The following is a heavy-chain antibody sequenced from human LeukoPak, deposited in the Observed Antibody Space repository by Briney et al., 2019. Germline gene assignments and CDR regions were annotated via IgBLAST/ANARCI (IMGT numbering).Heavy chain of an antibody. J-gene: IGHJ3*02. D-gene: IGHD3-22*01. V-gene: IGHV5-51*01. CDR3: ARRRYYDSSGYRAAFDI. CDR1: GYSFTSYW. CDR2: IYPGDSDS. Sequence: GESLKISCEASGYSFTSYWIGWVRQMSGKGLGWMGIIYPGDSDSRYSPSLQGQVTISVDKSISTAYLQWSSLKASDTAMYYCARRRYYDSSGYRAAFDIWGQGTMVTVSS.